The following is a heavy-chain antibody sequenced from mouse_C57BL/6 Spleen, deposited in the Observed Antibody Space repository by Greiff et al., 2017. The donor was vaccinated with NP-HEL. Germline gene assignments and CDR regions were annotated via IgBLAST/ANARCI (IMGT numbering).Heavy chain of an antibody. Sequence: VQLQQPGAELVKPGASVKLSCKASGYTFTSYWMHWVKQRPGQGLEWIGMIHPNSGSTNYNEKFKSKATLTVDKSSSTAYMQLSSLTSEDSAVYYCAATVHGYYYAMDYWGQGTSVTVSS. V-gene: IGHV1-64*01. CDR2: IHPNSGST. D-gene: IGHD1-1*01. CDR1: GYTFTSYW. J-gene: IGHJ4*01. CDR3: AATVHGYYYAMDY.